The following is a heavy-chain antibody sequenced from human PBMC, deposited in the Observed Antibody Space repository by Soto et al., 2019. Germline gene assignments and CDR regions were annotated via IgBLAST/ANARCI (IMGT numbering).Heavy chain of an antibody. Sequence: QVQLQESGPGLVKPSETLSLTCTVSGGSISSYYWSWIRQPPGMGLAWIGYIYYSGSTNSNPSPKRRVTISLDKSKIQFSLKLSSVTAADTAVYYCAGDERYSSGHWNFDLWRRGTLVTVSS. CDR2: IYYSGST. V-gene: IGHV4-59*01. CDR1: GGSISSYY. D-gene: IGHD6-19*01. CDR3: AGDERYSSGHWNFDL. J-gene: IGHJ2*01.